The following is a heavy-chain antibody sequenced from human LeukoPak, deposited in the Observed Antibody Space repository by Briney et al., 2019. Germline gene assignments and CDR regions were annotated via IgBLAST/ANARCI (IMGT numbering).Heavy chain of an antibody. CDR1: GFTFSSYE. CDR3: ARGGSLGY. D-gene: IGHD6-19*01. J-gene: IGHJ4*02. CDR2: ISSSGSAI. Sequence: PGGSLSLSCAGSGFTFSSYEMNWVRQAPEKGLEWVSKISSSGSAIYYADSVKGRFTISRDNAKSTLYLQMNSLRAEDTAVYYCARGGSLGYWGQGTLVTVST. V-gene: IGHV3-48*03.